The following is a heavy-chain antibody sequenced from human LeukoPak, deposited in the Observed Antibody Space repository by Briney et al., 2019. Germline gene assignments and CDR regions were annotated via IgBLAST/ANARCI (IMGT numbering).Heavy chain of an antibody. CDR1: GYTFTDYY. Sequence: ASVQVSCKASGYTFTDYYMHWVRQAPGQGLEWMGWINPNSGGTNYAQKFQGRVTMTRDTSISTAYMELSRLRSDDTAVYYCARDYDSSGNYGMDVWGQGTTVTVSS. CDR3: ARDYDSSGNYGMDV. D-gene: IGHD3-22*01. CDR2: INPNSGGT. J-gene: IGHJ6*02. V-gene: IGHV1-2*02.